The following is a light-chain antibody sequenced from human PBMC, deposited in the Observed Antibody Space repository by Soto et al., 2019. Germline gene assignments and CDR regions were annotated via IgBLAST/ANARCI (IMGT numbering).Light chain of an antibody. CDR1: QSVSST. J-gene: IGKJ1*01. Sequence: EIVMTQSPATLSVSPGERATLSCRASQSVSSTLAWYQQKPGQAPRLLIYGASTRATGIPARFSGSWSGTEFTLTISSLQSEDFAVYYCQQYNNWSPWTFGQGTKVEIK. CDR3: QQYNNWSPWT. V-gene: IGKV3-15*01. CDR2: GAS.